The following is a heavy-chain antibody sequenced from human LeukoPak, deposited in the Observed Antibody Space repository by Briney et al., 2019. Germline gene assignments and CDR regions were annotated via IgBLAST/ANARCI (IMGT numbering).Heavy chain of an antibody. CDR3: ARAKPKNMVRGLIMRRESRYYFDY. J-gene: IGHJ4*02. Sequence: GGSLRLSCAASGFTVSSNYMSWVRQAPGKGLEWVSVIYSGGSTYYADSVEGRFTISRDNSKSTLYIQMNSLRAEDTAVYYCARAKPKNMVRGLIMRRESRYYFDYWGQGTLVTVSS. CDR1: GFTVSSNY. D-gene: IGHD3-10*01. V-gene: IGHV3-53*01. CDR2: IYSGGST.